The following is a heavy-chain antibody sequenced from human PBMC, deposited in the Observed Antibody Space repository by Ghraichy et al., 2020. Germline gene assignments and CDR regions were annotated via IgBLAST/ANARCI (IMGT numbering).Heavy chain of an antibody. D-gene: IGHD6-19*01. CDR3: TRESPVVAVAGTDSPPPVDI. Sequence: GGSLRLSCTASGFTFGDYAMSWFRQAPGKGLEWVGFIRSKAYGGTTEYAASVKGRFTISRDDSKSIAYLQMNSLKTEDTAVYYCTRESPVVAVAGTDSPPPVDIWGQGTMVTVSS. V-gene: IGHV3-49*03. CDR2: IRSKAYGGTT. CDR1: GFTFGDYA. J-gene: IGHJ3*02.